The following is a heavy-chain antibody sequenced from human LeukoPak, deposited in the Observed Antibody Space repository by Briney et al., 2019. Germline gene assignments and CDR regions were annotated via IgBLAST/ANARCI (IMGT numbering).Heavy chain of an antibody. CDR3: ARDSDSSSLADP. Sequence: GASVKVSSTASVYTFTTYYIQWVRQAPGQGLEWMGIIHPSSGSAASAQKFQGRLTMTRNTTTSTVYMEPSSPVEMDTYGNYCARDSDSSSLADPWGQGTLVTVS. V-gene: IGHV1-46*03. CDR2: IHPSSGSA. D-gene: IGHD6-6*01. CDR1: VYTFTTYY. J-gene: IGHJ5*02.